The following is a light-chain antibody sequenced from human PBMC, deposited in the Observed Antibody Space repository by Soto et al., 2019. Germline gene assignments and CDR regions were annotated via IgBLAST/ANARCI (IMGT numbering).Light chain of an antibody. Sequence: EIVLTQSPCTLSLSPVERATLSCLASQSVSNRYLAWYQQKPGQAPRLLIYGASSRATGIPDRFSGSGSGKDFTLTISRLEPEDFAVYYCKQYDSSWKFGQGTKVDIK. V-gene: IGKV3-20*01. CDR1: QSVSNRY. CDR2: GAS. J-gene: IGKJ1*01. CDR3: KQYDSSWK.